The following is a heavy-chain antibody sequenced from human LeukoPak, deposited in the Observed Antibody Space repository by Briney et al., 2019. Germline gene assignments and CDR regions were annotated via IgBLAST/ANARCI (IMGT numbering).Heavy chain of an antibody. CDR3: AKDTDILTGWPQDY. D-gene: IGHD3-9*01. CDR2: ISGSGITT. CDR1: GFTFSSYA. Sequence: GGSLRLSCAASGFTFSSYAMSWVRQAPGKGLEWVSAISGSGITTYYADSVKGRFTISRDNSKNTLYLQMHSLRAEDTAVYYCAKDTDILTGWPQDYWGQGTLVTVSS. V-gene: IGHV3-23*01. J-gene: IGHJ4*02.